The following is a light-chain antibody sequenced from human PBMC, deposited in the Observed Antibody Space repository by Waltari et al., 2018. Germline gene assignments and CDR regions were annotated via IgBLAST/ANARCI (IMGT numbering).Light chain of an antibody. CDR1: AVAKQY. V-gene: IGLV3-25*03. CDR3: QSADSSGSVV. Sequence: SFELTQPPSLPVSPGQTARITCSGDAVAKQYAHWHQQRPGLAPVLVIYKDTERPSGNPERFSGSSSGTTVTLTISGVQAEDEADYYCQSADSSGSVVFGGGTKLTVL. J-gene: IGLJ2*01. CDR2: KDT.